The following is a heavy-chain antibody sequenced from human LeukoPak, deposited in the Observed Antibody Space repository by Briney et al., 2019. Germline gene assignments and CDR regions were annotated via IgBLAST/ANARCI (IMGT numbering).Heavy chain of an antibody. CDR3: ARASITIFGVVITEYYYGMDV. Sequence: SETLSLTCTVSGGSVSSGSYYWSWIRQPPGKGLEWIGYIYYSGSTNYNPSLKSRVTISVDTSKNQFSLKLSSVTAADTAVYYCARASITIFGVVITEYYYGMDVWGQGTTVTVSS. J-gene: IGHJ6*02. V-gene: IGHV4-61*01. D-gene: IGHD3-3*01. CDR1: GGSVSSGSYY. CDR2: IYYSGST.